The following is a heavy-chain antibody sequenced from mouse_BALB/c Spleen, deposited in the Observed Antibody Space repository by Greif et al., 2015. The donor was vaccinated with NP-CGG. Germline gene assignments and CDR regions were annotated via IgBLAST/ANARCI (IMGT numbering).Heavy chain of an antibody. Sequence: VQLQQSGGGLVQPGGSLKLSCAASGFDFSRYWMSWVRQAPGRGLEWIGEINPDSSTINYTPSLKDKFIISRDNAKNTLYMQMSKVRSEHTALYYCATNWDVGYWRQGTLVTVSA. J-gene: IGHJ3*01. V-gene: IGHV4-1*02. D-gene: IGHD4-1*01. CDR2: INPDSSTI. CDR3: ATNWDVGY. CDR1: GFDFSRYW.